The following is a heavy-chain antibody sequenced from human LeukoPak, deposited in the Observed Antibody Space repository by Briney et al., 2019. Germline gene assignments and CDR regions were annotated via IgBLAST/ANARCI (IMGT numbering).Heavy chain of an antibody. CDR2: INPNSGGT. CDR3: ARGYCSSTSCYNWFDP. Sequence: ASVKVSCKASGYTFTGYYMHWVRQAPGQGLEWMGWINPNSGGTNYAQKFQGRVTMTRDTSISTAYMELSRLRSDDTAVCYCARGYCSSTSCYNWFDPWGQGTLVTVSS. D-gene: IGHD2-2*01. CDR1: GYTFTGYY. J-gene: IGHJ5*02. V-gene: IGHV1-2*02.